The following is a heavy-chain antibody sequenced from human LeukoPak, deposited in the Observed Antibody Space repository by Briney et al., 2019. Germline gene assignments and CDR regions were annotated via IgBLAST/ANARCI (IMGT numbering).Heavy chain of an antibody. V-gene: IGHV1-8*01. J-gene: IGHJ4*02. D-gene: IGHD6-19*01. CDR1: GYSFTSYD. CDR2: MIPNSGNT. CDR3: ARRSQAGGTGIGY. Sequence: ASVKVSCKASGYSFTSYDINWVRQATGQGLEWMGWMIPNSGNTGYAQKFQGRVTMTRNTSISTAYMKLSSLRSEDTAVYYCARRSQAGGTGIGYWGQGTLVTVSS.